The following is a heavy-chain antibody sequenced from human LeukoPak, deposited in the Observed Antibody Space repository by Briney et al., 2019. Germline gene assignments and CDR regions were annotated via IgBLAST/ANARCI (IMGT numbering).Heavy chain of an antibody. Sequence: GGSLRLSCAASGFTFSSYEMNWVRQAPGKGLEWVAFIRYDGSNKYYADSVKGRFTISRDNSKNTLYLQMNSLRAEDTAVYYCAKEIWPTVTTPGWTYFDYWGQGALVTVSS. J-gene: IGHJ4*02. CDR2: IRYDGSNK. CDR3: AKEIWPTVTTPGWTYFDY. V-gene: IGHV3-30*02. CDR1: GFTFSSYE. D-gene: IGHD4-17*01.